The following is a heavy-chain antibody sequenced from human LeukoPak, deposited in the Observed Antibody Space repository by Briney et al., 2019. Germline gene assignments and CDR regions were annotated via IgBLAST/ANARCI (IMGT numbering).Heavy chain of an antibody. D-gene: IGHD3-10*01. CDR3: ARVRRGSGSSTYFDY. V-gene: IGHV3-30*07. Sequence: SRDNSKNTLYLQMNSLGAEDTAVYYCARVRRGSGSSTYFDYWGQGTLVTVSS. J-gene: IGHJ4*02.